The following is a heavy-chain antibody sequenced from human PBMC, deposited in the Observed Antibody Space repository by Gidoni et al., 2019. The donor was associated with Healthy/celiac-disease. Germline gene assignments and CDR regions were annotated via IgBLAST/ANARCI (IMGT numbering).Heavy chain of an antibody. CDR2: IIPIFGTA. D-gene: IGHD3-3*01. CDR3: ATAPYYDFWSGYYGWFDP. V-gene: IGHV1-69*01. Sequence: QVQLVQSGAEVKKPGSSVKVSCKASGGTFSSYAISWVRQAPGQGLEWMGGIIPIFGTANYAQKFQGRVTITADESTSTAYMELSSLRSEDTAVYYCATAPYYDFWSGYYGWFDPWGQGTLVTVSS. J-gene: IGHJ5*02. CDR1: GGTFSSYA.